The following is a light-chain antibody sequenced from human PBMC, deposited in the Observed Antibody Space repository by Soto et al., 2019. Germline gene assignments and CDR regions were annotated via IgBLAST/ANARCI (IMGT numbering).Light chain of an antibody. CDR2: AAS. CDR1: QSISSY. V-gene: IGKV1-39*01. Sequence: IQMTPSPSSLSVSLRDTATTTCRASQSISSYLNWYQQKPVKAPKLLIYAASSLQSGVPSRFSGSGSGTDFTLTISSLQPEDFATYYCQQSYSTPTFGQGTRLEI. CDR3: QQSYSTPT. J-gene: IGKJ5*01.